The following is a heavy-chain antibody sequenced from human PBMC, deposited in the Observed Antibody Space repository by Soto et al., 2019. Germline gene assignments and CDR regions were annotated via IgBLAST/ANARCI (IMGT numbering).Heavy chain of an antibody. CDR3: ARYEYGNSLYGVDV. Sequence: QVHLQQRGAGLLKPSETLSLNCVVSGESFSGYYWSWIRQTPGMGLEWIGEVDHRGSTTYNPSLKNRASISIDSSKNLFSLELTSVTAADTALYFCARYEYGNSLYGVDVWGQGTRVTFSS. CDR2: VDHRGST. CDR1: GESFSGYY. D-gene: IGHD1-7*01. V-gene: IGHV4-34*02. J-gene: IGHJ6*02.